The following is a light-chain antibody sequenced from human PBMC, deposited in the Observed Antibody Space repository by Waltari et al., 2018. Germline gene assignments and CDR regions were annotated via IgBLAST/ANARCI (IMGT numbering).Light chain of an antibody. CDR2: DAY. CDR3: QQCSSWPLT. CDR1: RIVDTF. V-gene: IGKV3-11*01. Sequence: EIVLTQSPASLSLSPGEEATLSCRASRIVDTFFVWYQQTPGHPPRLLIYDAYKRATGIPARFSGSGSGTDFTLSISSLEPEDFAVYYCQQCSSWPLTFGGGTRVEIK. J-gene: IGKJ4*01.